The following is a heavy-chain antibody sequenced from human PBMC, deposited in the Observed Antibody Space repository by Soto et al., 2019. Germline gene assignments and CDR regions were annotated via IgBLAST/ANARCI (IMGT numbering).Heavy chain of an antibody. V-gene: IGHV5-10-1*01. CDR3: ARSGIAAAGPIDY. J-gene: IGHJ4*02. CDR1: GYSFTSYW. D-gene: IGHD6-13*01. Sequence: GESLKISCKGSGYSFTSYWISWVRQMPGKGLEWMGRIDPSDSYTNYSPSFQGHVTISADKSISTAYLQWSSLKASDTAVYYCARSGIAAAGPIDYWGQGTLVTVSS. CDR2: IDPSDSYT.